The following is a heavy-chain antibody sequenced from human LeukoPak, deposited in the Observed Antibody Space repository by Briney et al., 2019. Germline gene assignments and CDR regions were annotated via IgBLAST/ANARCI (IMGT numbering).Heavy chain of an antibody. CDR3: ASRDQAAAGTDY. Sequence: GGSLRLSCAASGFTFSSYAIHWVRQAPGKGLEWVAVISYDGSNKYYADSVKGRFTISRDNSRNTLYLQMNSLRAEDTAVYYCASRDQAAAGTDYWGQGTLVTVSS. J-gene: IGHJ4*02. D-gene: IGHD6-13*01. V-gene: IGHV3-30-3*01. CDR2: ISYDGSNK. CDR1: GFTFSSYA.